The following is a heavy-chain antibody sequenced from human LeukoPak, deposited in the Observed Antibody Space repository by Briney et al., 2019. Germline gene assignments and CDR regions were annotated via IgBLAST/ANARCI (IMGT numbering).Heavy chain of an antibody. Sequence: LSLTCTVSGGSISSGGYYWSWVRQAPGKGLEWVGRTRNKANSYTTEYAASVKGRFTISRDDSKNSLYLQMNSLKTEDTAVYYCARGAYYYDSSGPRDYWGQGTLVTVSS. V-gene: IGHV3-72*01. CDR2: TRNKANSYTT. CDR1: GGSISSGGYY. CDR3: ARGAYYYDSSGPRDY. D-gene: IGHD3-22*01. J-gene: IGHJ4*02.